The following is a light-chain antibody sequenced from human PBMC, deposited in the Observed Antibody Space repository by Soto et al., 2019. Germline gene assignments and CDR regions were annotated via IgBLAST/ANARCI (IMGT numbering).Light chain of an antibody. J-gene: IGKJ1*01. V-gene: IGKV3-11*01. Sequence: LLTQSPATLSLSPGERATLSCRASQTGNTYLAWYQQKPGQAPRLLIYDASTRATGIPARFSGSGSGTDFTLTISSLEPEDFAVYFCQQRGNSPETFGQGTKVEI. CDR1: QTGNTY. CDR2: DAS. CDR3: QQRGNSPET.